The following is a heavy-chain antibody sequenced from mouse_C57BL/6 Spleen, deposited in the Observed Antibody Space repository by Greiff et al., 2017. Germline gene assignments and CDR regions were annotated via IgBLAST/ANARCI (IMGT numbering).Heavy chain of an antibody. CDR1: GYTFTSYW. CDR2: IHPNSGST. V-gene: IGHV1-64*01. J-gene: IGHJ4*01. CDR3: ARSSITTVVSMDY. D-gene: IGHD1-1*01. Sequence: QVQLKQPGAELVKPGASVKLSCKASGYTFTSYWMHWVKQRPGQGLEWIGMIHPNSGSTNYNEKFKSKATLTVDKSSSTAYMQLSSLTSEDSAVYYCARSSITTVVSMDYWGQGTSVTVSS.